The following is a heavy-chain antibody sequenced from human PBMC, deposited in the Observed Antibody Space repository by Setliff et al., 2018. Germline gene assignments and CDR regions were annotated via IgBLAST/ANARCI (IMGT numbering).Heavy chain of an antibody. CDR3: ARDHAYGSRFYYYYYGMDV. D-gene: IGHD3-10*01. CDR2: IKQDGSEK. Sequence: GGSLRLSCAASGFTFSRYWMSWVRQAPGKGLEWVANIKQDGSEKYYVDSVKGRFTISRDNAKDSLYLQMNSLRAEDTAVYYCARDHAYGSRFYYYYYGMDVWGQGTTVTVSS. V-gene: IGHV3-7*01. J-gene: IGHJ6*02. CDR1: GFTFSRYW.